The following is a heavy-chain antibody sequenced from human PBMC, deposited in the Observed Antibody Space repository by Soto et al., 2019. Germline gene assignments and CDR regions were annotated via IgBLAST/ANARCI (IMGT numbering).Heavy chain of an antibody. J-gene: IGHJ5*02. CDR1: VFSRSTSGVG. Sequence: QITLKESGPTLVKPTQTLTLTCTFSVFSRSTSGVGVGWIRQPPGKALEWLALIYWDDDKRSSPSLKSRLTITKDPSKSQVVLIMTNKDAVDTSTYYCAHRLGYGAYPIGWFDHWGQGTLGAVSS. D-gene: IGHD4-17*01. CDR2: IYWDDDK. V-gene: IGHV2-5*02. CDR3: AHRLGYGAYPIGWFDH.